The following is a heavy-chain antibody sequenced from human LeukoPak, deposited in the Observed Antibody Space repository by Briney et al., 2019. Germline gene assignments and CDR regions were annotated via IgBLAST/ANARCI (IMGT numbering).Heavy chain of an antibody. CDR2: ISSNGGST. Sequence: GGSLRLSCAASGFTFSSYAMHWVRQAPGKGLEYVSAISSNGGSTYYANSVKGRFTISRDNSKNTLYLQMGSLRAEDMAVYYCAKYDSTHSGAFDIWGQGTMVTVSS. CDR1: GFTFSSYA. D-gene: IGHD3-22*01. CDR3: AKYDSTHSGAFDI. V-gene: IGHV3-64*01. J-gene: IGHJ3*02.